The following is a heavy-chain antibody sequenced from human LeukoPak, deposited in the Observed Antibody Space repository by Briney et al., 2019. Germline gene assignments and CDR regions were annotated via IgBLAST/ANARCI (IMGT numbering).Heavy chain of an antibody. CDR1: GGSISSYY. CDR2: IYYSGST. J-gene: IGHJ4*02. Sequence: SETLSLTCTVSGGSISSYYWSWIRQPPGKGLEWIGYIYYSGSTNYNPSLKSRVTISVDTSKNQFSLKLSSVTAADTAVYYCARATNGVVNVFFDYWGQGTLVTVSS. D-gene: IGHD3-3*01. CDR3: ARATNGVVNVFFDY. V-gene: IGHV4-59*01.